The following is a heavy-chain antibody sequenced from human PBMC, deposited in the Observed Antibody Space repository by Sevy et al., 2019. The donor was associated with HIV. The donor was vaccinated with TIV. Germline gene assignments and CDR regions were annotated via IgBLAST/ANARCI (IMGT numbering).Heavy chain of an antibody. CDR3: AKDLLQLTIKELARDYYYGMDV. V-gene: IGHV3-30*18. J-gene: IGHJ6*02. D-gene: IGHD4-4*01. CDR2: SSYDGHTN. Sequence: GGSLRLSCIASGFSFSNFGMHWVRQAPGKGLEWVAISSYDGHTNYFGDSVKGRFTISRDNSKNTLYLQMNSLRVQDTAVYYCAKDLLQLTIKELARDYYYGMDVWGQGTTVTVSS. CDR1: GFSFSNFG.